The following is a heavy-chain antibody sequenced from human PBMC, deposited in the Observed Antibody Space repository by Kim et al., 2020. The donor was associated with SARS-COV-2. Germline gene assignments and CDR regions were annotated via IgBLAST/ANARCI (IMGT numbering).Heavy chain of an antibody. J-gene: IGHJ4*02. CDR1: GDSISSSFNY. D-gene: IGHD3-22*01. Sequence: SETLSLTCTVSGDSISSSFNYWGWIRQPPGKGLEWIGCVYHSGTTYDSPSLKSRVTVSVDTSKNEFSLKVTSVTAADTAVYFCARLPHGSSGYVDCWGQGILVTVSS. CDR3: ARLPHGSSGYVDC. CDR2: VYHSGTT. V-gene: IGHV4-39*01.